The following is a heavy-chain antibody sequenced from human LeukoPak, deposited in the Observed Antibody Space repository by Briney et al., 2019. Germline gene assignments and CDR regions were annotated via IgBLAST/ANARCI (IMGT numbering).Heavy chain of an antibody. CDR1: GFTFSSYA. Sequence: TGGSLRLSCVASGFTFSSYAMSWVRQAPGKGLEWVSAISGSGGSTYYADSVKGRFTISRDNSKNTLYLQMNSLRAEDTAVYYCAKVGNPEGYYFDYWGQGTLVTVSS. V-gene: IGHV3-23*01. CDR3: AKVGNPEGYYFDY. CDR2: ISGSGGST. D-gene: IGHD7-27*01. J-gene: IGHJ4*02.